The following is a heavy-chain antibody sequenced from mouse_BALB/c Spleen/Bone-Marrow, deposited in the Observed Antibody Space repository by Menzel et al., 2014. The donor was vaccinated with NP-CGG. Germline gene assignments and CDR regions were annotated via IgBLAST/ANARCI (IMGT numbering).Heavy chain of an antibody. CDR2: IYPGDFNT. J-gene: IGHJ3*01. CDR3: ARDDYAY. V-gene: IGHV1S56*01. Sequence: VQLQQSGPELVKPGASGRISCKASGYTFTSYYIHWVKQRPGQGLEWIGWIYPGDFNTKYNEKFKGKATLTADKSSSTAYMQLSSLTSEDSAVYFCARDDYAYWGQGTLVTVSA. CDR1: GYTFTSYY. D-gene: IGHD2-4*01.